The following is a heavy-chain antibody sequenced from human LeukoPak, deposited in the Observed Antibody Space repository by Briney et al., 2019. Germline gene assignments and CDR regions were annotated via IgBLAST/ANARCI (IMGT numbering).Heavy chain of an antibody. D-gene: IGHD6-19*01. CDR3: ARGPLEWYSSKKFDY. CDR2: IWYDGSNK. V-gene: IGHV3-33*01. Sequence: PGGSLRLSCAASGFTFSSYGMHWVRQAPGKGLEWVAVIWYDGSNKYYADSVKGRFIISRDNSKNTLYLQMNSLRAEDTAVYYCARGPLEWYSSKKFDYWGQGTLVTVSS. J-gene: IGHJ4*02. CDR1: GFTFSSYG.